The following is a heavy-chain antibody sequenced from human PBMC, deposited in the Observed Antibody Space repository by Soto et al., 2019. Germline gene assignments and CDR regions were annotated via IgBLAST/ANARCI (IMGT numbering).Heavy chain of an antibody. CDR2: LYYSGNT. V-gene: IGHV4-39*01. CDR3: ATRQGGSYNWFDL. Sequence: SETLSLTCTVSGGSISRSSYSWAWIRQPPGKGLEWIGTLYYSGNTYYNPSLKSRVTISVDTSKNQFSLKLSSVTAADTAVYYCATRQGGSYNWFDLWGQGTVVTVSS. J-gene: IGHJ5*02. CDR1: GGSISRSSYS. D-gene: IGHD2-15*01.